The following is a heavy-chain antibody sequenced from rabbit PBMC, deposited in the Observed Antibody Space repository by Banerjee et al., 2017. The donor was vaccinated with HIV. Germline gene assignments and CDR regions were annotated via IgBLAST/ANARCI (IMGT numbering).Heavy chain of an antibody. V-gene: IGHV1S40*01. J-gene: IGHJ4*01. CDR2: INNGDGST. Sequence: QSLEESGGDLVKPGASLTLTCTASGFSFSSGYDMCWVRQAPGKGLEWIACINNGDGSTYYATWAKGRFTISKTSSTTVTLQMTSLTAADTATYFCARGDGAYAGYDGLWGPGTLVTVS. CDR1: GFSFSSGYD. D-gene: IGHD7-1*01. CDR3: ARGDGAYAGYDGL.